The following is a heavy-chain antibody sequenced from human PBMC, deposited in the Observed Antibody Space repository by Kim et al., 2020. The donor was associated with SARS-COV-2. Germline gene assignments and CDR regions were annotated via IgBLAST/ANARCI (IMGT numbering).Heavy chain of an antibody. CDR2: ISYDGSNK. V-gene: IGHV3-30*18. CDR3: TKEATRRVGGAGYMDV. Sequence: GGSLRLSCAASGFTFSTYGMHWVRQAPGKGLEWVTFISYDGSNKYYADSVKGRFTISRDNSKNTLYLQMNNLRTGDTAVYSCTKEATRRVGGAGYMDVWG. CDR1: GFTFSTYG. J-gene: IGHJ6*03. D-gene: IGHD1-26*01.